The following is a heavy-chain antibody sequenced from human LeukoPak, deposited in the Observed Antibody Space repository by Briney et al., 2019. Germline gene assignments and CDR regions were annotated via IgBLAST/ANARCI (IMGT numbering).Heavy chain of an antibody. J-gene: IGHJ4*02. V-gene: IGHV3-43*02. CDR3: TKDFSGSYEN. CDR1: GFTFDDYA. D-gene: IGHD3-10*01. CDR2: ISRDGGTT. Sequence: GGSLRLSCATSGFTFDDYAFHWVRQVPGKGLEWVSLISRDGGTTSYGDSVKGRFTISRDNSKNSLYMQMNSLKTEDSALYYCTKDFSGSYENWGQGTLVTVSS.